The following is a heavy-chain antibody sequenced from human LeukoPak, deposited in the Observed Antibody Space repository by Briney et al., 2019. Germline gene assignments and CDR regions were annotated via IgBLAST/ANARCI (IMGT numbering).Heavy chain of an antibody. CDR3: TSEISSASHY. CDR1: GGSISSSSYY. D-gene: IGHD6-6*01. CDR2: IYYTGST. V-gene: IGHV4-39*01. Sequence: SETLSLTCTVSGGSISSSSYYWGWIRQPPGEGLEWIGSIYYTGSTYYSPSLKSRVTISADTSKNEFSLKLSSVTAADTAVYYCTSEISSASHYWGQGTLVTVSS. J-gene: IGHJ4*02.